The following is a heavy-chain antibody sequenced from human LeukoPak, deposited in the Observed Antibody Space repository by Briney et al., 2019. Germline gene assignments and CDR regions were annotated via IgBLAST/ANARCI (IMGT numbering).Heavy chain of an antibody. CDR2: IIPIFGTA. J-gene: IGHJ4*02. Sequence: ASVKVSCKASGGTFSSYAISCVRQAPGQGLEWMGGIIPIFGTANYAQKLQGRVTMTTDTSTSTAYMELRSLRSDDTAVYYCARGSTYYDFWSGYSTYYFDYWGQGTLVTVSS. CDR3: ARGSTYYDFWSGYSTYYFDY. V-gene: IGHV1-69*05. D-gene: IGHD3-3*01. CDR1: GGTFSSYA.